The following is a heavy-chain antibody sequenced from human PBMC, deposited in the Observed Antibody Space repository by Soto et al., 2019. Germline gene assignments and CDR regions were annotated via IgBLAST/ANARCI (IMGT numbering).Heavy chain of an antibody. CDR2: ISYDGSNK. CDR1: GFTFSSFA. D-gene: IGHD5-12*01. J-gene: IGHJ6*02. Sequence: QVQLVESGGGVVQPGRSLRLSCTASGFTFSSFALHWARQAPGKGLEWVALISYDGSNKAYADSVKGRFTISRDNSKNTLYLKMNNLRAEDTAMYYCARDGNSGYNWDYYYGMDVWGQGTTVTVSS. V-gene: IGHV3-30-3*01. CDR3: ARDGNSGYNWDYYYGMDV.